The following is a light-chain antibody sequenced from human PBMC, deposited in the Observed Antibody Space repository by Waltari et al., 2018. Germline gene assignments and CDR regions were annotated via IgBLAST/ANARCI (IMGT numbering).Light chain of an antibody. J-gene: IGKJ3*01. Sequence: EIVMTQSPATLSVSPGESATLSCRASQSISSSLAWYQKKRGQAPRLLIYGASTRATGIPARFSGSGSGTEFTLTISSLQSEDFAVYYCQQYNSWPTFGPGTKVDIK. V-gene: IGKV3-15*01. CDR1: QSISSS. CDR2: GAS. CDR3: QQYNSWPT.